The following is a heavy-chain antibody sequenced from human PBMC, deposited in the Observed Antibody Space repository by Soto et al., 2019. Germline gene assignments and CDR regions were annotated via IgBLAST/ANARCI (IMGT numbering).Heavy chain of an antibody. J-gene: IGHJ5*02. V-gene: IGHV4-38-2*01. CDR2: IYRGGIT. D-gene: IGHD1-1*01. CDR1: GYPISSGLY. CDR3: AIGNPDWFDP. Sequence: PSETLSLTCAVSGYPISSGLYWGWIRQPPGKGLEWIGTIYRGGITYYNPSLKSRVTISIDTSKNHSSLRLSSVTATDTAVYFCAIGNPDWFDPWGQGTLVTVSS.